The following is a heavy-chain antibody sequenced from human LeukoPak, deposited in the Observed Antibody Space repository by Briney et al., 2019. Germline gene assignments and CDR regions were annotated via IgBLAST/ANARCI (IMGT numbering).Heavy chain of an antibody. V-gene: IGHV4-4*07. J-gene: IGHJ6*02. CDR1: GGSINNYY. Sequence: PSETLSLTCTVSGGSINNYYWSWIRQPAGEGLEWIGRIYTSGSTTYNPSLRSRVTMSIDTSKNQFFLKLTSVTAADTAMYYCAGDSWRGYNGVDIWGQGTTVTVSS. D-gene: IGHD3-10*01. CDR3: AGDSWRGYNGVDI. CDR2: IYTSGST.